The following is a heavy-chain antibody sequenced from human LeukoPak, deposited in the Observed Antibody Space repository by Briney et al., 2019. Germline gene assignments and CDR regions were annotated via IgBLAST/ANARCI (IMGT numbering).Heavy chain of an antibody. CDR3: ARDHSSGYYYAYYYYYYMDV. CDR1: GFTFSSYS. J-gene: IGHJ6*03. V-gene: IGHV3-48*01. D-gene: IGHD3-22*01. CDR2: ISSSSSTI. Sequence: GGSLRLSCAASGFTFSSYSMNWVRQAPGKGLEWVSYISSSSSTIYYADSVKGRFTISRDNAKNSLYLQMNSLRAEDTAVYYCARDHSSGYYYAYYYYYYMDVWGKGTTVTVSS.